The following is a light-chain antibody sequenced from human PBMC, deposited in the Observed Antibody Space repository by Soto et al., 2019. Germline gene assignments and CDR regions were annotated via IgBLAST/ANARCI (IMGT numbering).Light chain of an antibody. CDR3: QQTHTTFT. Sequence: DIQRTQSPSSLSASVGDRVTITCRASQSISTYLNWYQQKPGKVPKLLIYAASSLQSGVPSRFSGSGSGTDFTLTISSLQPEDFATYYCQQTHTTFTFGGGTKVDI. CDR2: AAS. CDR1: QSISTY. J-gene: IGKJ4*01. V-gene: IGKV1-39*01.